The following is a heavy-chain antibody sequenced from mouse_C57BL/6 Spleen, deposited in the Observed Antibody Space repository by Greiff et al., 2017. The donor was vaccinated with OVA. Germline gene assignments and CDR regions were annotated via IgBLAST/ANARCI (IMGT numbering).Heavy chain of an antibody. D-gene: IGHD2-2*01. V-gene: IGHV1-22*01. CDR2: INPNNGGT. J-gene: IGHJ4*01. CDR3: AREGYDVYYYAMDY. CDR1: GYTFTDYN. Sequence: EVQLQQSGPELVKPGASVKMSCKASGYTFTDYNMHWVKQSHGKSLEWIGYINPNNGGTSYNQKFKGKATLTVNKSSSTAYMELRSLTSEDSAVYYCAREGYDVYYYAMDYWGQGTSGTVSS.